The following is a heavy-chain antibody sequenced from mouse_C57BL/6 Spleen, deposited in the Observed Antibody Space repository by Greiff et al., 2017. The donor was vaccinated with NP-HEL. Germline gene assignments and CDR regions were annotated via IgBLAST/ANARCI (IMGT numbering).Heavy chain of an antibody. CDR1: GYTFTSYW. J-gene: IGHJ1*03. V-gene: IGHV1-55*01. CDR2: IYPGSGST. Sequence: VQLQQPGAELVKPGASVKMSCKASGYTFTSYWITWVKQRPGQGLEWIGDIYPGSGSTNYNEKFKSKATLTVDTSSSTAYMQLSSLTSEDSAVYYRARGDYYGSSYSYWYFDVWGTGTTVTVSS. CDR3: ARGDYYGSSYSYWYFDV. D-gene: IGHD1-1*01.